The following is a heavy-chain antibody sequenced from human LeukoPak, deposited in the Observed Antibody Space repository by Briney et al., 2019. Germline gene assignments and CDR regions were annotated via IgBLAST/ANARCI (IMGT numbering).Heavy chain of an antibody. V-gene: IGHV3-21*01. Sequence: GGSLRLSCAASGFTFSNYGMHWVRQAPGKGLEWVSSISSSSSYIYYADSVKGRFTISRDNAKNSLYLQMNSLRAEDTAVYYCARETALSRAFDIWGQGTMVTVSS. D-gene: IGHD2-2*01. CDR2: ISSSSSYI. J-gene: IGHJ3*02. CDR1: GFTFSNYG. CDR3: ARETALSRAFDI.